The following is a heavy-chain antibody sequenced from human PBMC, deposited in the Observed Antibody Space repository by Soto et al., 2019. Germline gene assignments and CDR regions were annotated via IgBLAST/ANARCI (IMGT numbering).Heavy chain of an antibody. CDR1: GFTFSSYA. CDR2: ISGSDDST. V-gene: IGHV3-23*01. CDR3: AKDKSMGAGSYSYFDS. D-gene: IGHD1-26*01. Sequence: GSLRLSCAASGFTFSSYAMSWVRQAPGKGLEWVSFISGSDDSTYYADSVKGRFTISRDNSKNTLYLQINPLIAEDTAIYYCAKDKSMGAGSYSYFDSWGQGTLDTVSP. J-gene: IGHJ4*02.